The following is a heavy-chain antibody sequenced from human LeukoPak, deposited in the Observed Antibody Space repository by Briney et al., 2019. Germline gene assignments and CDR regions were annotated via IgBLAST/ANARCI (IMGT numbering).Heavy chain of an antibody. CDR1: GFTFSSYS. CDR3: ARGPATNYFDY. Sequence: GGSLRLSCAASGFTFSSYSMNWVRQAPGKGLEWVSFISSSSSYIYYADSVKGRFTISRDNAKNSLYLQMNSLRAEDTAVYYCARGPATNYFDYWGQGTLVTVSS. V-gene: IGHV3-21*01. J-gene: IGHJ4*02. D-gene: IGHD5-12*01. CDR2: ISSSSSYI.